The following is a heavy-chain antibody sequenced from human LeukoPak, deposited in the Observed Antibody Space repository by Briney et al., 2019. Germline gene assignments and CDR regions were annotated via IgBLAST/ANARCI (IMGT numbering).Heavy chain of an antibody. V-gene: IGHV3-15*01. CDR1: GFTFSNAW. CDR3: TTEDGSGSYYRSKYYFDY. Sequence: GGSLRLSCAASGFTFSNAWMSWVRQAPGKGLEWVGRIKSKTDGGTTDYAAPVKGRFTISRDDSKNTLYLQMNSLKTEDTAVYYCTTEDGSGSYYRSKYYFDYWGQGTLVTVSS. CDR2: IKSKTDGGTT. D-gene: IGHD3-10*01. J-gene: IGHJ4*02.